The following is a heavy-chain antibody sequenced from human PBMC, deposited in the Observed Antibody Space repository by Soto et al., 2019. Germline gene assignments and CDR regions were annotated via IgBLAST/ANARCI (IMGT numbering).Heavy chain of an antibody. D-gene: IGHD6-13*01. V-gene: IGHV4-39*01. J-gene: IGHJ4*02. CDR1: GGSISSSSYY. Sequence: PSETLSLTCTVSGGSISSSSYYWGWIRQPPGKGLEWIGSIYYSGSTYYNPSLKSRVTISVDTSKNQFSLKLSSVTAADTAVYYCARHGSRWASNFDYWGQGTLVTVSS. CDR3: ARHGSRWASNFDY. CDR2: IYYSGST.